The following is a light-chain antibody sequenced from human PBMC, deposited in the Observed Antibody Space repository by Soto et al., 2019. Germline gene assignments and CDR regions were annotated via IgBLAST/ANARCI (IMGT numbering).Light chain of an antibody. Sequence: DIQMTQSPSTLSGSVGDRVTITCRASQTISSWLAWYQQKPGKAPTTLIYGASNLEKGVPSRFSGSGSGTDFTFTISSLQPEDIATYYCQQYDNIPITFGQGTRLEIK. CDR3: QQYDNIPIT. J-gene: IGKJ5*01. CDR2: GAS. V-gene: IGKV1-33*01. CDR1: QTISSW.